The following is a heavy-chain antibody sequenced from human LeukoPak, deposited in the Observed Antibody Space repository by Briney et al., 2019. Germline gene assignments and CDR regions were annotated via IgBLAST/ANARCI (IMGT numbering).Heavy chain of an antibody. CDR2: ISGSGGSR. D-gene: IGHD5-12*01. V-gene: IGHV3-23*01. CDR3: AREGGSGFIYSGYEGYYYYYGMDV. J-gene: IGHJ6*02. CDR1: GFSFRNYA. Sequence: GGSLRLSCAASGFSFRNYALTWVRQAPGKGLEWVSSISGSGGSRDYADSVKGRFTISRDSSENTLYLQMNSLRAEDTAVYYCAREGGSGFIYSGYEGYYYYYGMDVWGQGTTVTVSS.